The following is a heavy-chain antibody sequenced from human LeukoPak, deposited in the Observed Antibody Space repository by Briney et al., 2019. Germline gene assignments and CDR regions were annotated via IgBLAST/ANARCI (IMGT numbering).Heavy chain of an antibody. CDR2: IIPIFGTA. D-gene: IGHD2-15*01. V-gene: IGHV1-69*13. CDR1: GGTFSSYA. Sequence: GASVKVSCKASGGTFSSYAISWVRQAPGQGFEWMGGIIPIFGTANYAQKFQGRVTITADESTSTAYMELSSLRSEDTAVYYCASPHRNCSGGSCYPGTNYYYYMDVWGKGTTVTISS. J-gene: IGHJ6*03. CDR3: ASPHRNCSGGSCYPGTNYYYYMDV.